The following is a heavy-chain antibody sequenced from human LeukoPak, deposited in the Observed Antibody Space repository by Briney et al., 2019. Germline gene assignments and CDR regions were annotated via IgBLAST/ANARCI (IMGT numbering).Heavy chain of an antibody. V-gene: IGHV1-18*01. CDR2: ISAYNGNT. CDR1: GYTFTSYG. D-gene: IGHD3-22*01. CDR3: AREDIDSSGYYYGDY. J-gene: IGHJ4*02. Sequence: ASVKVSCKASGYTFTSYGIGWVRQAPGQGLEWMGWISAYNGNTNYAQKLQGRVTMTTDTSTSTAYMELRSLRSDDTAVYYCAREDIDSSGYYYGDYWGQGTLVTVSS.